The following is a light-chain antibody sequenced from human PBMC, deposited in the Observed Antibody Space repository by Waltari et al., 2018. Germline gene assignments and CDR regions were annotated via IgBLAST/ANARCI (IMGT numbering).Light chain of an antibody. CDR3: ATWDDDLNGPI. J-gene: IGLJ2*01. CDR2: SND. CDR1: NSNLGPHS. Sequence: QSVLTQSPSASGPPGQRVTMSCSGSNSNLGPHSANWYQPLPQRAPELLIFSNDRRPSGVPDRFSGSKSGTSASLAISGLQSGDEGNYYCATWDDDLNGPIFGAGTKLTVL. V-gene: IGLV1-44*01.